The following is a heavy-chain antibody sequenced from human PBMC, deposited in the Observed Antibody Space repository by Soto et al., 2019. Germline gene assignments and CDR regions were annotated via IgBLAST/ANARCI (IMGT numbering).Heavy chain of an antibody. V-gene: IGHV1-69*01. CDR2: IIPVLGTT. CDR3: ARSGTATNFDY. CDR1: GGTFSSSP. Sequence: QVQLVQSGAEVKKPGSSVKVSCKASGGTFSSSPVNWVRQAPGQGLEWMGEIIPVLGTTNSAQKFQARLTITADESTSTAYMELSSLRSEDTAVYFCARSGTATNFDYWGQGTLVTVSS. D-gene: IGHD2-15*01. J-gene: IGHJ4*02.